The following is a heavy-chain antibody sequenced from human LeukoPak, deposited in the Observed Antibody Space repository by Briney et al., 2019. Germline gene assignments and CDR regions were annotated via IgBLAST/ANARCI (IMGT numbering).Heavy chain of an antibody. D-gene: IGHD2-8*01. J-gene: IGHJ4*02. V-gene: IGHV3-23*01. CDR1: GFTFSSYS. CDR2: ISGSDGST. CDR3: AKDLSPGVY. Sequence: GGSLRLSCAASGFTFSSYSMSWVRQAPGKGLEWVSAISGSDGSTYYADSAKGRFTISRDNSKNTLYLQMNSLRAEDTAVYYCAKDLSPGVYWGQGTLVTVSS.